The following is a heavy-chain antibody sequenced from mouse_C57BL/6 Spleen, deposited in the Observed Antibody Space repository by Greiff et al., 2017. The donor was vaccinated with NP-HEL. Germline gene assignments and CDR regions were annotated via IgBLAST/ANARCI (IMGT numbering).Heavy chain of an antibody. J-gene: IGHJ1*03. V-gene: IGHV14-2*01. Sequence: VQLQQSGAELVKPGASVKLSCTASGFNIKDYYMHWVKQRTEQGLEWIGRIDHEDGENKYAPKFQGKATITADTSSKTAYLQLSSLTSEDTAVYYCARSDYGSSPWYFDVWGTGTTVTVSS. CDR3: ARSDYGSSPWYFDV. CDR1: GFNIKDYY. D-gene: IGHD1-1*01. CDR2: IDHEDGEN.